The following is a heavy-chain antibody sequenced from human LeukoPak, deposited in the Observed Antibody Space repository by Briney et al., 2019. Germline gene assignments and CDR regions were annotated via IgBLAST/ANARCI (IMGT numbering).Heavy chain of an antibody. J-gene: IGHJ5*02. Sequence: GGSLRLSCAASGFTFSSYGMHWVRQAPGKGLEWVAVIWYDGSNKYYADSVKGRFTISGDNSKNTLYLQMSSLRAEDTAVYYCARDGIVVVPAAILSWFDPWGQGTLVTVSS. CDR1: GFTFSSYG. V-gene: IGHV3-33*01. CDR3: ARDGIVVVPAAILSWFDP. D-gene: IGHD2-2*02. CDR2: IWYDGSNK.